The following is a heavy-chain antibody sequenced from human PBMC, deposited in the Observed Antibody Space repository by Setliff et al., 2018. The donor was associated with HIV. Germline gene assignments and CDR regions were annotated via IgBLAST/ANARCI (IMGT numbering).Heavy chain of an antibody. V-gene: IGHV3-30*04. D-gene: IGHD3-22*01. CDR3: ARKGGYYYVAYYYGMDV. Sequence: GGSLRLSCAASGFTFSSCAMHWVRQAPGKGLEWVAVISYDGSNKYYADSVKGRFTISRDNSKNTLYLQMNSLRAEDTAVYYCARKGGYYYVAYYYGMDVWGQGTTVTVSS. CDR1: GFTFSSCA. J-gene: IGHJ6*02. CDR2: ISYDGSNK.